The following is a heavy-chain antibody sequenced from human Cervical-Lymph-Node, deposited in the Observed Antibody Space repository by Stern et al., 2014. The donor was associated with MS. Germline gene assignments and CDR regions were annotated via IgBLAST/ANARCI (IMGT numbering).Heavy chain of an antibody. CDR2: ISPTGDTI. V-gene: IGHV3-11*01. D-gene: IGHD6-13*01. Sequence: QVQLVQSGGGLVKPGGSLRLSCAAPGFTFSNSYMTWIRQAPGQGLDWISYISPTGDTIYYADSVKGRFTISRDNAQHSLYLQMNSLRAEDTAVYYCATERGASSWHDYWGQGTLVTVSS. CDR3: ATERGASSWHDY. J-gene: IGHJ4*02. CDR1: GFTFSNSY.